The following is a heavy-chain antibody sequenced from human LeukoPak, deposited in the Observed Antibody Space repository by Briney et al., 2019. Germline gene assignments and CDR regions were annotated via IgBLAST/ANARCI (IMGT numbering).Heavy chain of an antibody. V-gene: IGHV3-7*01. D-gene: IGHD3-10*01. CDR2: IKQDGSEK. J-gene: IGHJ4*02. CDR3: ARDFRGTFDY. Sequence: GGSLRLSCVASGFTFSDYWMSWVRQAPGKGLEWVANIKQDGSEKNYMDSVKGRFTISRDNAKNSLHLQMNSLRAEDTAVYYCARDFRGTFDYWGQGTLVTVSS. CDR1: GFTFSDYW.